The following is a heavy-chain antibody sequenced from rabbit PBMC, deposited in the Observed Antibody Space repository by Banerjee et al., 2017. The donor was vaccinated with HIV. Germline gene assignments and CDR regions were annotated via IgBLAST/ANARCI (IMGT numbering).Heavy chain of an antibody. Sequence: QEQLVESGGDLVKPGASLTLTCTASGFSFSSSYYMCWVRQAPGKGLELIACIYTNSDKTYSASWAKGRFTISKTSSTTVTLQMTSLTAADTATYFCARDQYSYGDAGAEFSLWGPGTLVTVS. J-gene: IGHJ4*01. V-gene: IGHV1S45*01. CDR1: GFSFSSSYY. CDR2: IYTNSDKT. CDR3: ARDQYSYGDAGAEFSL. D-gene: IGHD6-1*01.